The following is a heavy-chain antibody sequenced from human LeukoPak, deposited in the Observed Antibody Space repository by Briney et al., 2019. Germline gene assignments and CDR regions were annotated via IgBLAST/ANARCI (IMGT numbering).Heavy chain of an antibody. CDR3: ARDPGWVDFDY. Sequence: SQTLSLTCTISGDSVSSNSVAWNWIRQSPSRGLEWLGRTYYRSKWYFDYAPSVKSRITINPDTSKNQFSLQLNSVTPEDTAVYYCARDPGWVDFDYWGQGTLVTVSS. CDR1: GDSVSSNSVA. CDR2: TYYRSKWYF. V-gene: IGHV6-1*01. D-gene: IGHD1-26*01. J-gene: IGHJ4*02.